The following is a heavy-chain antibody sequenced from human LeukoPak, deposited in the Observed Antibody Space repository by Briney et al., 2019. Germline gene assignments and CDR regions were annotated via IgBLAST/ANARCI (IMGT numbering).Heavy chain of an antibody. CDR3: ARVLRYCSGGNCYSGGLGYMDV. Sequence: GGSLRLSCAASGFTFSSYEMNWVRQAPGKGLEWILYISGSGSNIYSADSVKGRFTISRDNAKNSLYLQMNSLRAEDTVVYYCARVLRYCSGGNCYSGGLGYMDVWGKGTTVTISS. CDR2: ISGSGSNI. V-gene: IGHV3-48*03. J-gene: IGHJ6*03. CDR1: GFTFSSYE. D-gene: IGHD2-15*01.